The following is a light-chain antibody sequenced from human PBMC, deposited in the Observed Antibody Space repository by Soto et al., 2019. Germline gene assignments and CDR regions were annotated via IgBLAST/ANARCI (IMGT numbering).Light chain of an antibody. V-gene: IGKV1-5*01. Sequence: DIQMTQSRSTVSASVGDRVTITCRASQSISSWLAWYQQKPGKAPKLLIYDASSLESGVPSRFSGSGSGTEFTLTISSLQPDDFATYYCQQYNSYTWTFGQGTKVDIK. CDR1: QSISSW. CDR2: DAS. CDR3: QQYNSYTWT. J-gene: IGKJ1*01.